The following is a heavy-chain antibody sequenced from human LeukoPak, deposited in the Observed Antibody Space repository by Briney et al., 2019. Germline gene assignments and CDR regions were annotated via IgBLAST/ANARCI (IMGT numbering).Heavy chain of an antibody. D-gene: IGHD6-13*01. CDR1: GFTFSSYW. CDR3: ASPRYSSSWYGYDY. V-gene: IGHV3-74*01. CDR2: INSDGSST. J-gene: IGHJ4*02. Sequence: GGSLRLSCAASGFTFSSYWMHWVRQAPGKGLVWVSRINSDGSSTSYADSVKGRFTISRDNAKNTLYLQMNSLRAEDTAVYYCASPRYSSSWYGYDYWGQGTLVTVSS.